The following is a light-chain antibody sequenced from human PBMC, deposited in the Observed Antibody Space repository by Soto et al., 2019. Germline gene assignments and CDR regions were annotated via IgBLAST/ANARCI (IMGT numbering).Light chain of an antibody. J-gene: IGLJ1*01. Sequence: QSALTQPPSASGSVGQSVTISCTGTSSDIGGYNYVSWYQQLPGKAPKLLIYEVTKRPSGVPDRFSGSKSGSTASLTVSGLQADDEADYYCIPYAGNNNEIFGTGTKVTVL. V-gene: IGLV2-8*01. CDR1: SSDIGGYNY. CDR3: IPYAGNNNEI. CDR2: EVT.